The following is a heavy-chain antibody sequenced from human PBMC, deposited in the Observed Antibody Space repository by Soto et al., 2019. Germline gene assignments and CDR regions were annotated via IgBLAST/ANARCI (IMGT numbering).Heavy chain of an antibody. D-gene: IGHD5-18*01. V-gene: IGHV4-31*03. CDR2: IYYTGRT. J-gene: IGHJ4*02. CDR1: GGSVTSGGYL. Sequence: QVQLQESGPGLVKPSQTLSLSCTVSGGSVTSGGYLWTWIRQSPGKGLEWIGYIYYTGRTYHNPSLGGRVTTSTDTPKTQFALNLSSLTAAVTLVYCGGRGVQGYILWCQGTRVSGSS. CDR3: GRGVQGYIL.